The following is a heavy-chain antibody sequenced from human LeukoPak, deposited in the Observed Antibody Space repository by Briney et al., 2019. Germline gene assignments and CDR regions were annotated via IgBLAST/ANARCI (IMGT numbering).Heavy chain of an antibody. CDR1: GGSISSGGYS. V-gene: IGHV4-30-2*01. CDR3: ARWFGELGAFDP. J-gene: IGHJ5*02. CDR2: IYHSGST. Sequence: SETLSLTCAVSGGSISSGGYSWSWIRQPPGTGLEWIGYIYHSGSTYYNPSLKNRVTISVDRSKNQFSLKLSSVTAADTAVYYCARWFGELGAFDPWGQGTLVTVSS. D-gene: IGHD3-10*01.